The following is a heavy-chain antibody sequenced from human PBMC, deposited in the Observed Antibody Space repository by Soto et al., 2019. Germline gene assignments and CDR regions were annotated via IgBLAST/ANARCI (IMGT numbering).Heavy chain of an antibody. CDR2: ITRSGTTI. CDR3: ARSREYCSGDNCYETGSDY. CDR1: GFSFSSYT. Sequence: EVHVVDSGGGLVQPGGSLRLSCAASGFSFSSYTMNWVRQAPGKGLEWVGDITRSGTTIYYTDSVRGRFTISRDNAKNSLYLQMHSLRAEDTAVYYCARSREYCSGDNCYETGSDYWGQGTLVTVSS. J-gene: IGHJ4*02. D-gene: IGHD2-15*01. V-gene: IGHV3-48*01.